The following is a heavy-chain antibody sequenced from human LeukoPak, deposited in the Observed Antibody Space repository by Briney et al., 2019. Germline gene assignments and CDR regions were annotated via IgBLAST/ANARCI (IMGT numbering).Heavy chain of an antibody. J-gene: IGHJ4*02. D-gene: IGHD6-19*01. CDR3: AGDRNSDWYSPLDY. CDR2: ITATGDTA. V-gene: IGHV3-23*01. Sequence: GGSLRLSCEASGFPFSTYSMNWIRQAPGKGLEWVAIITATGDTAYYADSVKGRFTISRDNSRNTVYMQMDSLRAEDTAIYYCAGDRNSDWYSPLDYWGQGSQVTVSP. CDR1: GFPFSTYS.